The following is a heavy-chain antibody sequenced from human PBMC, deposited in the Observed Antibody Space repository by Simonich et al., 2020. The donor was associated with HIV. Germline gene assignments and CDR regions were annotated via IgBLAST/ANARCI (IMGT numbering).Heavy chain of an antibody. Sequence: QVQLVQSGAEVKKPGSSVKVSCKASGGTFSSFAISWVRQAPGLGLGWVGGHTPSFGTANYEQMFQGRVTITADESTSTAYMELSSLRSEDTGIYYCARKGGGRGVYYFDYWGQGTLVTVSS. CDR1: GGTFSSFA. D-gene: IGHD3-10*01. V-gene: IGHV1-69*13. J-gene: IGHJ4*02. CDR2: HTPSFGTA. CDR3: ARKGGGRGVYYFDY.